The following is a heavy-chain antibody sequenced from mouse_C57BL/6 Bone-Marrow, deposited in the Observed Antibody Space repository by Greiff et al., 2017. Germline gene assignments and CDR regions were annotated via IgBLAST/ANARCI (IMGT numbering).Heavy chain of an antibody. CDR1: GYSFTGYY. CDR2: INPSTGGT. V-gene: IGHV1-42*01. J-gene: IGHJ1*03. CDR3: ARWTGYFDV. Sequence: VQLKESGPELVKPGASVKISCKASGYSFTGYYMNWVKQSPEKSLEWIGEINPSTGGTTYNQKFKAKATLTVDKSSSTAYMQLKSLTSEDSAVYYCARWTGYFDVWGTGTTVTVSS.